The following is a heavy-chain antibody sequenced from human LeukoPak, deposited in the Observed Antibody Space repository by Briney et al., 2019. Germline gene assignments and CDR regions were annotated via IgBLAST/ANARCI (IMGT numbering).Heavy chain of an antibody. CDR2: ISSSSSYI. CDR1: GFTFSSYS. CDR3: EQAHYYDSSGYNDAFDI. D-gene: IGHD3-22*01. J-gene: IGHJ3*02. Sequence: GGSLRLPCAASGFTFSSYSMNSGRQAPGKGLEWVSSISSSSSYIYYADSVKGRFTISRDNAKNSLYLQMNSLRAEDTAVYSCEQAHYYDSSGYNDAFDIWGQGTMVTVSS. V-gene: IGHV3-21*01.